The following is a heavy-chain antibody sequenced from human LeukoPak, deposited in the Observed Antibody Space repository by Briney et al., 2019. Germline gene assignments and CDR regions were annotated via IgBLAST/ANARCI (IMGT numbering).Heavy chain of an antibody. V-gene: IGHV1-8*03. D-gene: IGHD3-22*01. CDR3: ARGNDQYYYDSSGYVTFDY. J-gene: IGHJ4*02. CDR2: MNPNSGNT. CDR1: GYTFTSYD. Sequence: ASVKVSCKASGYTFTSYDINWVRQATGQGLEWMGWMNPNSGNTGYAQKFQGRVTITRNTSISTAYMELSSLRSEDTAVYYCARGNDQYYYDSSGYVTFDYWGQGTLVTVSS.